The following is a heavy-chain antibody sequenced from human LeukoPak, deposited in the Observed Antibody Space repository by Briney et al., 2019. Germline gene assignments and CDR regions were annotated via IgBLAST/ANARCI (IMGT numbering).Heavy chain of an antibody. D-gene: IGHD3-10*01. Sequence: PGKSLRLSCAASGFTFTDYGLHWVRQAPGKGLEWVAVIWYDASTTFYADSVKGRFTISRDDAMNTLYLQMDNLSADDTAVYYCASESGGDYYMDVWGKGTTVIVSS. CDR2: IWYDASTT. V-gene: IGHV3-33*01. CDR3: ASESGGDYYMDV. J-gene: IGHJ6*03. CDR1: GFTFTDYG.